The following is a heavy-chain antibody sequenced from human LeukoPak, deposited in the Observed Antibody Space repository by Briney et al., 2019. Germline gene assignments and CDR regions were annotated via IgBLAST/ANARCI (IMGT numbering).Heavy chain of an antibody. CDR1: GFTFSDSH. D-gene: IGHD7-27*01. Sequence: GGSLRLSCAVSGFTFSDSHMTWIRQAPGKGLEWVSYISNSGSSISYADSVKGRFTTSRDNAKSSLHLRMNSLRAEGTAVYYCGRGHWGLDYWGQGALVTVSS. CDR2: ISNSGSSI. V-gene: IGHV3-11*04. CDR3: GRGHWGLDY. J-gene: IGHJ4*02.